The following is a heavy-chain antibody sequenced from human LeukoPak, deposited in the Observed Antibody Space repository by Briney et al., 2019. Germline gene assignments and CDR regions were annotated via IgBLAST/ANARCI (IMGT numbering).Heavy chain of an antibody. CDR2: MYTGGST. D-gene: IGHD3-22*01. V-gene: IGHV4-61*02. J-gene: IGHJ4*02. CDR1: GDSISSDNYY. CDR3: ARSRDSSGYYPLDFDY. Sequence: SETLSLTCTVSGDSISSDNYYWSWIRQPAGKGLEWIGRMYTGGSTNYNPSLKSRVTISVDTSKNQFSLKLSSVTAADTAVYYCARSRDSSGYYPLDFDYWGQGTLVTVSS.